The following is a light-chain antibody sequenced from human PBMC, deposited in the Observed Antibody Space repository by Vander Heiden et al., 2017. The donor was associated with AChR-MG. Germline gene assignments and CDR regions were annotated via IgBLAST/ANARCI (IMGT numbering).Light chain of an antibody. V-gene: IGKV1-39*01. CDR2: AAS. CDR1: QSISSY. Sequence: DIQMTQSPSSLSASVRDRVTIHCRASQSISSYLNWYQQKPGKAPKLLIYAASSLQSGVPSRFSGSGSGTDFTLTISSLQPEDFATYYCQQSYSTPCTFGPGTKVDIK. CDR3: QQSYSTPCT. J-gene: IGKJ3*01.